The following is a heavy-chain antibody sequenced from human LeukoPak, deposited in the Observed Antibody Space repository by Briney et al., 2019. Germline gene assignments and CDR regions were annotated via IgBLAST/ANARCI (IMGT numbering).Heavy chain of an antibody. CDR3: AKPGARGATREYYFDY. D-gene: IGHD1-26*01. Sequence: PGGSLRLSCAASGFTFSSYAMSWVRQAPGKGLEWVSAISGSGGSTYYADSVKGRFTISRDNSKNTLYLQMNSLRAEDTAVYYCAKPGARGATREYYFDYWGQGTLVTVSS. CDR1: GFTFSSYA. V-gene: IGHV3-23*01. CDR2: ISGSGGST. J-gene: IGHJ4*02.